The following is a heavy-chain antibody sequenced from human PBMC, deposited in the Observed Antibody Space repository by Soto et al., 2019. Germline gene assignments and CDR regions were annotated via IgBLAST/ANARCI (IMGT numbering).Heavy chain of an antibody. CDR2: VSASGLNT. Sequence: EVQLLESGGKLVQPGGSLTLSCAASGFTFSTYAMAWVRQAPGKGLEWVSGVSASGLNTDYADPVKGRFYISRDNSKNPVSLPMSSLSAEDTALYYCAKARPRMTSGYFFEYWGQGTPVTVSS. CDR1: GFTFSTYA. D-gene: IGHD1-1*01. V-gene: IGHV3-23*01. J-gene: IGHJ4*02. CDR3: AKARPRMTSGYFFEY.